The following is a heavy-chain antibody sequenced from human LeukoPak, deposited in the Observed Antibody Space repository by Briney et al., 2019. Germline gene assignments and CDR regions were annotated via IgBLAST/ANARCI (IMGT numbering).Heavy chain of an antibody. D-gene: IGHD5-24*01. CDR3: ATNRDGYNLNWFDP. Sequence: SGKVSFKSAGGTFSSYAISWVRQAPGQGPEWMGGIIPIFGTANYAQKFQGRVTITTDESTSTAYMELSSLRSEDTAVYYCATNRDGYNLNWFDPWGQGTLVTVSS. CDR2: IIPIFGTA. CDR1: GGTFSSYA. V-gene: IGHV1-69*05. J-gene: IGHJ5*02.